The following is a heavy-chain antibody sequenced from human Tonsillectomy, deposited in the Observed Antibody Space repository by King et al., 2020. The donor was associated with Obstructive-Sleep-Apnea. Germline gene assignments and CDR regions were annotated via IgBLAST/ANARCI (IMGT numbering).Heavy chain of an antibody. CDR2: VYYSGGT. J-gene: IGHJ4*02. CDR3: ARVGSGWSQVFDY. D-gene: IGHD6-19*01. V-gene: IGHV4-59*01. CDR1: GGSISSYY. Sequence: QLQESGPGLVKPSETLSLTCTVSGGSISSYYWSWIRQPPGKGLEWIGYVYYSGGTNYNPSLESRVTISVDTSKNQFSLTLSSVTAADTAVYYCARVGSGWSQVFDYWGQGTLVTVSS.